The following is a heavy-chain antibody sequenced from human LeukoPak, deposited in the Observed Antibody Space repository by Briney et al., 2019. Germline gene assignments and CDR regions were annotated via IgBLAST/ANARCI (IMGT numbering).Heavy chain of an antibody. CDR3: ARARGYESSGYDQIDMEDWFDT. J-gene: IGHJ5*02. V-gene: IGHV4-39*07. D-gene: IGHD3-22*01. CDR1: GGSISSSSYY. Sequence: SETLSLTCTVSGGSISSSSYYWGWIRQPPGKGLEWIGSIHYSGSTYYNPSLRSRVTISVDTSKNQFSLKVSSVTAADTAVYYCARARGYESSGYDQIDMEDWFDTWGQGTLVTVSS. CDR2: IHYSGST.